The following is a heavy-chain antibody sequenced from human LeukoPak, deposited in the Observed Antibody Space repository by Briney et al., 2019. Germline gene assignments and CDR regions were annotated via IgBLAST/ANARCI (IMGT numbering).Heavy chain of an antibody. V-gene: IGHV4-34*01. D-gene: IGHD3-10*01. CDR2: INHSGST. CDR1: GGSFSGYY. Sequence: PSETLSLTCAVYGGSFSGYYWSWIRQPPGKGLEWIGEINHSGSTNYNPSLKSRVTISVDTSKNQFSLKLSSVTAADTAVYYCARGVAGPYYYGSGSSKQIDYWGQGTLVTVSS. J-gene: IGHJ4*02. CDR3: ARGVAGPYYYGSGSSKQIDY.